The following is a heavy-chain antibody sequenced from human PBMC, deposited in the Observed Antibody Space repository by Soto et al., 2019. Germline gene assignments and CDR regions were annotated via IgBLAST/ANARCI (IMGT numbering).Heavy chain of an antibody. CDR1: GGSISSGAYY. J-gene: IGHJ1*01. D-gene: IGHD3-22*01. CDR3: ARYDRSGTFVRPQYFQY. Sequence: SETLSLTCTVSGGSISSGAYYWSWHSKHPGKGLEWIGNIYYSGSTYYNPSLESRVTISVDTSKNQFSLKLSSVTAADTAVYYCARYDRSGTFVRPQYFQYWGQGTLVTVSS. V-gene: IGHV4-31*03. CDR2: IYYSGST.